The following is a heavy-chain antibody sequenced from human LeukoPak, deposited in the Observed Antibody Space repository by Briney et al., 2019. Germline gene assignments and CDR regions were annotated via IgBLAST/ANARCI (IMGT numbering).Heavy chain of an antibody. V-gene: IGHV3-33*01. CDR2: AYEDGTKK. Sequence: GGSLRLSCVASGFSFTTYGMHWVRQAPGKGLEWVAVAYEDGTKKYYADSVKGRFTISKDNSKNTLYVQMNSLRAEDTAVYYCATGSGFYYGHWGQGTPVTVSS. D-gene: IGHD3-22*01. J-gene: IGHJ4*02. CDR1: GFSFTTYG. CDR3: ATGSGFYYGH.